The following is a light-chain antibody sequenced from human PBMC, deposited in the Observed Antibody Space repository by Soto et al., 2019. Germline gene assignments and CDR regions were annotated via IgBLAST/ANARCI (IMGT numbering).Light chain of an antibody. CDR1: SSDVGGYNF. J-gene: IGLJ1*01. CDR2: DVS. V-gene: IGLV2-14*03. CDR3: SSYATSILEV. Sequence: QSVLTQPASVSGSPGQSITISCTGTSSDVGGYNFVSWYQQHPGKAPKLVIYDVSNRPSGVSDRFSGSKSGNTASLTIFGLQAEDEADYYCSSYATSILEVFGTGTKVTVL.